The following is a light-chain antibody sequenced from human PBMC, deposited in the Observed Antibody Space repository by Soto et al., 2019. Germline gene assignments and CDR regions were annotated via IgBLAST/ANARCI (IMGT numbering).Light chain of an antibody. CDR3: YSYTGSATVI. CDR1: NSDIGGYNY. J-gene: IGLJ7*01. CDR2: EVR. V-gene: IGLV2-14*01. Sequence: QSALTQPASVSGSPGQSITISCTGTNSDIGGYNYVSWYQQYPGKAPKLIIYEVRNRPSGVSNRFSASKSGNTASLTISGLQAEDEAVYYCYSYTGSATVIFGGGTQLTVL.